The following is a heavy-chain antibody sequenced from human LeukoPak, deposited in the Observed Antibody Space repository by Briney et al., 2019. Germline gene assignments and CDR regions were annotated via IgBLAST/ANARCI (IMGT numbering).Heavy chain of an antibody. CDR2: IIPIFGTA. D-gene: IGHD3-10*01. Sequence: SVKVSCKASGGTFISYAISWVRQAPGQGLEWMGGIIPIFGTANYAQKFQGRVTITTDESTSTTYMELSSLRSEDTAVYYCARASRRGHPIDYWGQGTLVTVSS. CDR3: ARASRRGHPIDY. V-gene: IGHV1-69*05. J-gene: IGHJ4*02. CDR1: GGTFISYA.